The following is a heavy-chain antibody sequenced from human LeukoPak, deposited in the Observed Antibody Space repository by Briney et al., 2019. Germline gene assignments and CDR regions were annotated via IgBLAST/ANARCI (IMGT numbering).Heavy chain of an antibody. CDR3: ARHYGSGRDGLLSWFDP. D-gene: IGHD3-10*01. Sequence: SETLSLTCNVSGGSISNYYWTWIRQPPGNGLEWNGYIYYSGSTTYNTSLKKRVTTSVATSKNQFSLKLSSVAAADTAVYYCARHYGSGRDGLLSWFDPWGKGGLVTVSS. CDR1: GGSISNYY. J-gene: IGHJ5*02. V-gene: IGHV4-59*01. CDR2: IYYSGST.